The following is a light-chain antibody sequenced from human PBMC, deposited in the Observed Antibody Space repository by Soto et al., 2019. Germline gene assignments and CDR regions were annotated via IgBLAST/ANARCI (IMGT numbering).Light chain of an antibody. Sequence: QSVLTQPPSASGSPGQSVTISRTGTSSDVGGYNFVSWYQQHPGKAPKLMIYEVSKRPSGVPDRFPGSKSGNTASPTVSGLQAEDEADYYCSSYAGGNNLVFGGGTKVTVL. CDR3: SSYAGGNNLV. V-gene: IGLV2-8*01. CDR2: EVS. CDR1: SSDVGGYNF. J-gene: IGLJ2*01.